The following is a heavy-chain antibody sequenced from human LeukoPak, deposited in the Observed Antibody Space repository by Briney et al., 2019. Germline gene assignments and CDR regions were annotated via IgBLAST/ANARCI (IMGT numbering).Heavy chain of an antibody. CDR2: ISHSGST. Sequence: PSETLSLTCTVSGGSISSGGYYWSWIRQPPGKGLEWIGYISHSGSTYYNPSLKSRVTISVDRSKNQFSLKVTSVTAADTAVYYCARSATVTTGYFDFWGQGTLVTVSS. J-gene: IGHJ4*02. D-gene: IGHD4-17*01. CDR1: GGSISSGGYY. V-gene: IGHV4-30-2*01. CDR3: ARSATVTTGYFDF.